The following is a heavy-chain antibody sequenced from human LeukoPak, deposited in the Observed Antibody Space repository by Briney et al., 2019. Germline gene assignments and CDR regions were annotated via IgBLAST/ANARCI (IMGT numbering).Heavy chain of an antibody. Sequence: ETLSLTCTVSGGSISSYYWSWIRQPPGRGLEWVSRINSDGSRTTYADSVKGRFTISRDNAKNTLHLQMNSLRAEDTAVYYCARDVQAGPGYWGQGTLVTVSS. J-gene: IGHJ4*02. D-gene: IGHD6-19*01. CDR3: ARDVQAGPGY. CDR2: INSDGSRT. CDR1: GGSISSYY. V-gene: IGHV3-74*01.